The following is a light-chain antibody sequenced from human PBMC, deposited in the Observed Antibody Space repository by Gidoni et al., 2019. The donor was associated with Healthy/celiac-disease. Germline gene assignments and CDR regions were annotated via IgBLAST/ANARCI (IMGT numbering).Light chain of an antibody. V-gene: IGKV3-11*01. CDR1: QSVSSY. J-gene: IGKJ4*01. CDR2: DAS. CDR3: QQSSNSLT. Sequence: DIVLTQSPATLSLSPGERATLSCRASQSVSSYLAWYQQKPGQAPRLLIYDASNRATGIPARFSGSGSGTDFTLTISSLEPEDFAVYYGQQSSNSLTFGGGTKVEIK.